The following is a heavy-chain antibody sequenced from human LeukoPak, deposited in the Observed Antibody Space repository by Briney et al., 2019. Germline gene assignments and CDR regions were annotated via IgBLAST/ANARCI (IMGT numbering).Heavy chain of an antibody. Sequence: PSETLSLTCTVSGGSISSGSYYWSWIRQPAGKGLEWIGRIYTSGSTNYNPSLKSRVTISVDTSKNQFSLKLSSVTAADTAVYYCARESRQWLAGSDAFDIWGQGTMVTVSS. CDR3: ARESRQWLAGSDAFDI. J-gene: IGHJ3*02. CDR2: IYTSGST. V-gene: IGHV4-61*02. CDR1: GGSISSGSYY. D-gene: IGHD6-19*01.